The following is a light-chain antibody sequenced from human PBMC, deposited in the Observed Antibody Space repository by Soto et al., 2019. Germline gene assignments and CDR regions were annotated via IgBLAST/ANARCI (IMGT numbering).Light chain of an antibody. Sequence: QSALTQPRSVSGSPGQSVTISCTGTSSDVGGYNYVSWYQQHPGKAPKLMIYDVSKRPSGVPDPFSGSKSGNTASLTISGLQAEDEADDSCFSYAGSYTHVFGTGTKLTVL. CDR1: SSDVGGYNY. CDR3: FSYAGSYTHV. CDR2: DVS. V-gene: IGLV2-11*01. J-gene: IGLJ1*01.